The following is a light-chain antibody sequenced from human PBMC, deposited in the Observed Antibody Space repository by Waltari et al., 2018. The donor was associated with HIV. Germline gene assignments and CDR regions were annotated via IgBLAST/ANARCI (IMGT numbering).Light chain of an antibody. CDR2: EVS. J-gene: IGLJ3*02. V-gene: IGLV2-8*01. Sequence: QSPLTQPPSPSGSPAQSVTISCTGTSSDAAGSSYVSWYQQHPGKAPKLMIYEVSERPSGVPDRFSGSKSGNTASLTVSGLQAEDEADYYCSSYAGSNNVVFGGGTKLAVL. CDR1: SSDAAGSSY. CDR3: SSYAGSNNVV.